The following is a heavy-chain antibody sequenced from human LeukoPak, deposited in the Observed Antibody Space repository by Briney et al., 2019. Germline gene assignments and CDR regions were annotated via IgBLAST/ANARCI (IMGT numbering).Heavy chain of an antibody. J-gene: IGHJ4*02. Sequence: PSESLSLTRAVYGGSFSGYYWSWIRQPPGKGLEWIGEINHSGSTNYNPSLKSRVSISIDTSKSQFSLKLSSVTAADTAVYYCARGDLITGYWGQGTLVTVSS. V-gene: IGHV4-34*01. CDR1: GGSFSGYY. CDR3: ARGDLITGY. D-gene: IGHD2-8*02. CDR2: INHSGST.